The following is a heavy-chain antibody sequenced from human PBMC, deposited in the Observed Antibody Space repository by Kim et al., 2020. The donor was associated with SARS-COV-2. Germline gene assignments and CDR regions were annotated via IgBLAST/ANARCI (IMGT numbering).Heavy chain of an antibody. CDR1: GGSISSYY. Sequence: SETLSLTCTVSGGSISSYYWSWIRQPPGKGLEWIGYIYYSGSTNYNPSLKSRVTISVDTSKNQFSLKLSSVTAADTAVYYCARGHSNDAFDIWGQGTMVTVSS. D-gene: IGHD6-13*01. V-gene: IGHV4-59*13. CDR2: IYYSGST. J-gene: IGHJ3*02. CDR3: ARGHSNDAFDI.